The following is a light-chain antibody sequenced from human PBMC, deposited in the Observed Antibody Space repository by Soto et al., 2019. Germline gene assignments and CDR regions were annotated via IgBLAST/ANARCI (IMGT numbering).Light chain of an antibody. CDR2: DAS. V-gene: IGKV1-5*01. Sequence: DIQMTQSPSTLSASVGDKVTITCRASQSISSWLAWYQQKPGKAPKLLVYDASSLESGVPSRFSGSGSGTEFTLTISSLQPDDFATYYCQQYNSSPWTCGQGTKVDIK. CDR1: QSISSW. CDR3: QQYNSSPWT. J-gene: IGKJ1*01.